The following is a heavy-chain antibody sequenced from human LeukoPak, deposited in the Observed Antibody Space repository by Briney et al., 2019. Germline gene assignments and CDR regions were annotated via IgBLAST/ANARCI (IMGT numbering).Heavy chain of an antibody. CDR3: ARGSDGETTSIAGRQKRYFDY. V-gene: IGHV3-33*01. CDR2: IWYDGSNK. D-gene: IGHD6-6*01. Sequence: PGRSLRLSCAASGFTFSSYGMHWVRQAPGKGLEWVAVIWYDGSNKYYADSVKGRFTISRDNSKNTLYLQMNSLRAEDTAVYYCARGSDGETTSIAGRQKRYFDYWGQGTLVTVSS. J-gene: IGHJ4*02. CDR1: GFTFSSYG.